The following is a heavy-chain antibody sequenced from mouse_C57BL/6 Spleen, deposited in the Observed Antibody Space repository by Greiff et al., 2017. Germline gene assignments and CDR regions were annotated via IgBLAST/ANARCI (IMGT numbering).Heavy chain of an antibody. D-gene: IGHD2-4*01. J-gene: IGHJ2*01. CDR1: GYTFTSYW. CDR2: IDPSDSYT. V-gene: IGHV1-69*01. CDR3: ARSGDDYYFDY. Sequence: QVQLQQPGAELVMPGASVKLSCKASGYTFTSYWTHWVKQRPGQGLEWIGEIDPSDSYTNYNQKFKGKSTLTVDKSSSTAYMQLSSLTSEDSAVYYCARSGDDYYFDYWGQGTTLTVSS.